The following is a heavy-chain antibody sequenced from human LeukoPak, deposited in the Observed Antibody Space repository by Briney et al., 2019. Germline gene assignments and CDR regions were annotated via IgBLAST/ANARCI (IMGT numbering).Heavy chain of an antibody. CDR1: GGPFSSYA. J-gene: IGHJ4*02. V-gene: IGHV1-69*13. CDR2: IIPIFGTA. D-gene: IGHD1-26*01. CDR3: ARDLEGAEGYFDY. Sequence: ASVKVSCKASGGPFSSYAISWVRQAPGQGLEWMGGIIPIFGTANYAQKFQGRVTITADESTSTAYMELSSLRSEDTAVYYCARDLEGAEGYFDYWGQGTLVTVSS.